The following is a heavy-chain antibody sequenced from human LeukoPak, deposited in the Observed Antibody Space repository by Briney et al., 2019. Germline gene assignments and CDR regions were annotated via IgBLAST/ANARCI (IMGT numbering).Heavy chain of an antibody. V-gene: IGHV3-7*04. Sequence: GGSLRLSCTVSGFTFSSYYMAWVRRAPGKGLEWVANIEQDGSEKYYGGSVKGRFTISRDNAKNSVYLQLNSLRVEDTAVYFCAGGFGFLIESWGQGTLVTVSS. D-gene: IGHD3-16*01. J-gene: IGHJ4*02. CDR3: AGGFGFLIES. CDR1: GFTFSSYY. CDR2: IEQDGSEK.